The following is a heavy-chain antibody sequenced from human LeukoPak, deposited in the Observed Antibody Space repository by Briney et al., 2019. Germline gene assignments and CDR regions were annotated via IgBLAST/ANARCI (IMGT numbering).Heavy chain of an antibody. J-gene: IGHJ4*02. CDR3: ARGSSYGSGTYYYPFDY. V-gene: IGHV1-46*01. D-gene: IGHD3-10*01. CDR1: GYTFISYY. Sequence: ASVKVSCKASGYTFISYYMHWVRQAPGQGLEWMGVINPSGGSTNYAQKFQGRVTMTRDTSTNTVYMELSSLRSEDTAVYYCARGSSYGSGTYYYPFDYWGQGTLVTVSS. CDR2: INPSGGST.